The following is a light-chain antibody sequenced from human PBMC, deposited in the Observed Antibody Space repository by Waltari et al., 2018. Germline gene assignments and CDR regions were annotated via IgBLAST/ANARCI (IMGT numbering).Light chain of an antibody. CDR2: DVS. CDR3: SSYISSSTLEL. V-gene: IGLV2-14*03. J-gene: IGLJ2*01. CDR1: SSDVGAYNS. Sequence: QSALTQPASVSGSPGQSITIPCTGTSSDVGAYNSASWYQQHPGKAPKLMIYDVSNRPSGVSNRFSGSKSGNTASRTISGLQAEDEADYYCSSYISSSTLELFGGGTSLTVL.